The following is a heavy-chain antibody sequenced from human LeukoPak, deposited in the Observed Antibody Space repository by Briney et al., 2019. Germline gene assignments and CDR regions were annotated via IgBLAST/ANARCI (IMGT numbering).Heavy chain of an antibody. V-gene: IGHV4-4*02. CDR2: IYHSGST. CDR3: ARDGGSFSYNMDV. CDR1: GGSICSSNW. J-gene: IGHJ6*02. D-gene: IGHD1-26*01. Sequence: PSETLSLTCAVSGGSICSSNWWSWVRQPPGKGLEWIGEIYHSGSTNYNPSLKSRVTISVDKSKNQFSLKLSSVTAADTAVYYCARDGGSFSYNMDVWGQGTTVTVSS.